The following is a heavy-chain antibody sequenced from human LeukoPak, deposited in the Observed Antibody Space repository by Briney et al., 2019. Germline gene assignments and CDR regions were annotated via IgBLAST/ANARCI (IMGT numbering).Heavy chain of an antibody. V-gene: IGHV3-21*01. CDR2: ISSSSSYI. CDR3: ARSRGATGFYWVDY. J-gene: IGHJ4*02. CDR1: GFTFSSYS. D-gene: IGHD3-9*01. Sequence: PGGSLRLSCAASGFTFSSYSMNWVRQAPGKGLEWVSSISSSSSYIYYADSVKGRFTISRDNSKNTLSLQMSSLRPDDTAVYYCARSRGATGFYWVDYWGQGTLVTVSS.